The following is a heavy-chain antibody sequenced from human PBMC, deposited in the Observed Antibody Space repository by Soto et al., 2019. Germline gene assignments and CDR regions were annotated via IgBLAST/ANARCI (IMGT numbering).Heavy chain of an antibody. CDR2: INPNSGGT. D-gene: IGHD1-26*01. J-gene: IGHJ3*02. V-gene: IGHV1-2*04. CDR3: ARDIVGGRLDAFDI. Sequence: ASVKVSCKGSGYTFTGYYMHWVRQAPGQGLEWMGWINPNSGGTNYAQKFQGWVAMTRDTSISTAYMELSRLRSDDTAVYYCARDIVGGRLDAFDIWGQGTMVTVSS. CDR1: GYTFTGYY.